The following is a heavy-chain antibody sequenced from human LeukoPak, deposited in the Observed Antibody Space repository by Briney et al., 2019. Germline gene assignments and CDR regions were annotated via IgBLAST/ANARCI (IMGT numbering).Heavy chain of an antibody. CDR1: GFTFSSYP. J-gene: IGHJ6*02. CDR2: ISGSGGST. Sequence: GGSLRLSCAASGFTFSSYPMSWVRQAPGKGLEWVSAISGSGGSTYYADSVKGRFTISRDNSKNTLYLQMNSLRAEDTAVYYCANVGFYDFWSGFGYGVDVWGQGTTVTVSS. CDR3: ANVGFYDFWSGFGYGVDV. V-gene: IGHV3-23*01. D-gene: IGHD3-3*01.